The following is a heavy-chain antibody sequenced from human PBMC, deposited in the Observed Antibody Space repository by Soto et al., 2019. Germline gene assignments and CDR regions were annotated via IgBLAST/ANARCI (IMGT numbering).Heavy chain of an antibody. V-gene: IGHV4-39*01. CDR3: ARHNGPLYVGYYYDMDV. CDR1: GGSISSSSYY. CDR2: IYYSGYT. Sequence: SETLSLTCTVSGGSISSSSYYWGWIRQPPGKGLEWIGSIYYSGYTYYKPSLKSRVTISVDTSKNQLSMKLSSVTAADTAVYYCARHNGPLYVGYYYDMDVWGQGTTVTVSS. D-gene: IGHD3-16*01. J-gene: IGHJ6*02.